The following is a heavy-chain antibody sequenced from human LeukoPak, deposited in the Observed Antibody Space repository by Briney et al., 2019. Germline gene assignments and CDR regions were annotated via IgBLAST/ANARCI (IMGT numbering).Heavy chain of an antibody. Sequence: PSETLSLTCTVSGYSISSGYFWGWIRQPPGKGLEWIGSIYHSGSTYYNPSLKSRVTISVDTSKNQFSLKLRSVTAADTAVYYCARGHDYGDYRLFFDYWGQGTLVTVSS. CDR1: GYSISSGYF. CDR3: ARGHDYGDYRLFFDY. CDR2: IYHSGST. D-gene: IGHD4-17*01. V-gene: IGHV4-38-2*02. J-gene: IGHJ4*02.